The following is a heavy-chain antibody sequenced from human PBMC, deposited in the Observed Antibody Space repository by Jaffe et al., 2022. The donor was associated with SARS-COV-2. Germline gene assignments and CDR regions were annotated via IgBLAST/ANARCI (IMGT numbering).Heavy chain of an antibody. CDR1: GYSISSGYY. CDR3: ARAGLGCSSTSCYVGDAFDI. V-gene: IGHV4-38-2*02. CDR2: IYHSGST. J-gene: IGHJ3*02. D-gene: IGHD2-2*01. Sequence: QVQLQESGPGLVKPSETLSLTCTVSGYSISSGYYWGWIRQPPGKGLEWIGSIYHSGSTYYNPSLKSRVTISVDTSKNQFSLKLSSVTAADTAVYYCARAGLGCSSTSCYVGDAFDIWGQGTMVTVSS.